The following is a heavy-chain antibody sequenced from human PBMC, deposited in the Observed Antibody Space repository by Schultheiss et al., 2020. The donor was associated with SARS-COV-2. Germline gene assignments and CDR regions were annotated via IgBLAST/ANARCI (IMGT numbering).Heavy chain of an antibody. D-gene: IGHD6-6*01. Sequence: SETLSLTCTVSGGSISSYYWSWIRQPPGKGLEWIGSIYHSGSTYYNPSLKSRVTMSVDTSKNQFSLKLSSVTTADTAVYYCAREDRAARLVYPWGQGTLVTVSS. J-gene: IGHJ5*02. V-gene: IGHV4-59*12. CDR1: GGSISSYY. CDR2: IYHSGST. CDR3: AREDRAARLVYP.